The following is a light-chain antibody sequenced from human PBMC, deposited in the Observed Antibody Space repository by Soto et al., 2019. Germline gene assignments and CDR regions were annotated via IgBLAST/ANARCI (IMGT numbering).Light chain of an antibody. CDR3: SSYTSNSTPYV. CDR1: SSDVGDYNY. Sequence: QSALTQPASVSGSPGQSITISCTGTSSDVGDYNYVSWFQQHPGKAPKLMIYEVNNRPSGVSNRFSGSKSGNTASLTISGLQAEDEADYYCSSYTSNSTPYVFGTGTKLTVL. J-gene: IGLJ1*01. CDR2: EVN. V-gene: IGLV2-14*01.